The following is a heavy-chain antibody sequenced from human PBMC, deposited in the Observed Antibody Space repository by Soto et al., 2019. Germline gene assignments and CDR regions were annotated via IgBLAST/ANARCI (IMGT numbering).Heavy chain of an antibody. Sequence: QVQLVESGGGVVQPGRSLRLSCAASGFTFSSYGMHWVRQAPGKGLEWVAVISYDGSNKYYADSVKGRFTICRDNSKNTLYLQRNSLRAEDTAVYYCAKDRGYYDSSIYIGYYFDYWGQGTLVTVSS. CDR3: AKDRGYYDSSIYIGYYFDY. J-gene: IGHJ4*02. D-gene: IGHD3-22*01. CDR1: GFTFSSYG. CDR2: ISYDGSNK. V-gene: IGHV3-30*18.